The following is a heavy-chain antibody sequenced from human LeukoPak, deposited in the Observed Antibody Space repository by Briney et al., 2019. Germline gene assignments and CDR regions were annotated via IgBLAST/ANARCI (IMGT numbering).Heavy chain of an antibody. D-gene: IGHD3-3*01. V-gene: IGHV3-30-3*01. CDR2: ISYDGSNK. CDR1: GFTFSSYA. CDR3: ARRYDGFDY. Sequence: GGSLRLSCAVSGFTFSSYAVHWVRQAPGRGLEWVAVISYDGSNKYYADSVKGRFSISRDNSKNTLYLQMNSLRAEDPAVYYCARRYDGFDYWGQGTLVTVSS. J-gene: IGHJ4*02.